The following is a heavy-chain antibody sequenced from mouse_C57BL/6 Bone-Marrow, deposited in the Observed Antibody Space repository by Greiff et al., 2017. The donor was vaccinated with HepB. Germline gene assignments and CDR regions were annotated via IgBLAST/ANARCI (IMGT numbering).Heavy chain of an antibody. V-gene: IGHV1-64*01. CDR3: AREGVNWGYARDY. D-gene: IGHD4-1*01. J-gene: IGHJ4*01. CDR1: GYTFTSYW. CDR2: IHPNSGST. Sequence: VQLQQSGAELVKPGASVKLSCKASGYTFTSYWMHWVKQRPGQGLEWIGMIHPNSGSTNYNEKFKSKATLTVDKSSSTAYMQLSSLTSEDSAVYYCAREGVNWGYARDYWGQGTSVTVSS.